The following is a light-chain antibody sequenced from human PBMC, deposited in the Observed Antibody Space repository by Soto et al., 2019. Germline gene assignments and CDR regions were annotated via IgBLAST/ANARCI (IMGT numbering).Light chain of an antibody. CDR1: SSDVGGYNY. J-gene: IGLJ1*01. CDR3: SSYTSSSTLGV. V-gene: IGLV2-14*01. Sequence: QSALTQPASVSGSPGQSITISCTGTSSDVGGYNYVSWYQQHPGKAPKLMIYEVSNRPSGVSNRFSCSKSGNTASLTISGLQAEDEADYYCSSYTSSSTLGVFGTGTKLTVL. CDR2: EVS.